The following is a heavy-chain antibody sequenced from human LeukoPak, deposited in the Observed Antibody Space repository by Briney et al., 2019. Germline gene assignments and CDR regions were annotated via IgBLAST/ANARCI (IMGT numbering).Heavy chain of an antibody. D-gene: IGHD6-19*01. CDR3: VRERDRGIEVADDFDY. CDR1: GFTFSMCS. Sequence: GGSLRLSCAASGFTFSMCSMAWVRQAPGKGLEWVSVINDRGGYIQDADSVKGRFTISRDNSQNTLFLEMNSLRVEDTAVYYCVRERDRGIEVADDFDYWGQGTLVTVSS. J-gene: IGHJ4*02. CDR2: INDRGGYI. V-gene: IGHV3-23*01.